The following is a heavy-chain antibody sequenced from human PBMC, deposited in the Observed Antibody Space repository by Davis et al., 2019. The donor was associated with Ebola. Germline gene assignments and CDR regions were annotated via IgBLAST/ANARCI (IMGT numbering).Heavy chain of an antibody. CDR3: ARDIPLEGSNAFDI. Sequence: SVKVSCKASGYTFTRYYMHWVRQAPGQGLEWMGGIIPIFGTANYAQKFQGRVTITADESTSTAYMELSSLRSEDTAVYYCARDIPLEGSNAFDIWGQGTMVTVSS. V-gene: IGHV1-69*13. CDR2: IIPIFGTA. J-gene: IGHJ3*02. CDR1: GYTFTRYY. D-gene: IGHD2-2*01.